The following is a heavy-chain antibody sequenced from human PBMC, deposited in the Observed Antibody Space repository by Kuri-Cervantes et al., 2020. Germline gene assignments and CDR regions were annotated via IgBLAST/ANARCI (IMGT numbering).Heavy chain of an antibody. CDR1: GYTFTGYY. V-gene: IGHV1-2*02. J-gene: IGHJ4*02. CDR2: INPNSGGT. CDR3: ARHRVATTPFDY. Sequence: ASVKVSCKASGYTFTGYYMHWVRQAPGQGLEWMGWINPNSGGTNYAQKFQGRVTMTRDTSISTAYMELSRLRSDDTAVYYCARHRVATTPFDYWGQGTLVTVSS. D-gene: IGHD5-12*01.